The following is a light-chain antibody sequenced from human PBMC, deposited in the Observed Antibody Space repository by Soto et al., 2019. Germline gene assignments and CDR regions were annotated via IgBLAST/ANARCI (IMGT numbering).Light chain of an antibody. CDR1: QRISRW. CDR3: QQHYIYPVT. J-gene: IGKJ1*01. CDR2: DAS. V-gene: IGKV1-5*01. Sequence: DIQMTQSPSTLSAFVGDRVTITCRASQRISRWLAWYQQKPGKAPKLLMSDASSLESGVPSRFSGSGSGTEFTLTISSLQPDDFATYYCQQHYIYPVTFGQGTKVEIK.